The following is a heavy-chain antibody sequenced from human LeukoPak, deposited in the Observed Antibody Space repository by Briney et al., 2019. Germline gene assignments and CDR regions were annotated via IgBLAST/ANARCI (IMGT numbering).Heavy chain of an antibody. D-gene: IGHD3-3*02. CDR3: ATGNNRGIYYFDY. CDR2: IYYSGST. Sequence: SETLSLTCTVSGGSISSYYWSWIRQPPGKGLEWIGYIYYSGSTNYNPSLKSRVTISEDTSKNQFPLKLSSVTAADTAVYYCATGNNRGIYYFDYWGQGTLVTVSS. J-gene: IGHJ4*02. CDR1: GGSISSYY. V-gene: IGHV4-59*01.